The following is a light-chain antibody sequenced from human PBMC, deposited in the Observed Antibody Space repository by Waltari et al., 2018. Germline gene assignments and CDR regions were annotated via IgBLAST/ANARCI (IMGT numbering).Light chain of an antibody. Sequence: IVMTQSPDSLAVSLGERATITCKSSQSLLYRPNNKNGLAWYHDKPGQPPKLPNSYASTRESGVPDRFSGSRSGTDFTLTISSLQAEDVAVYFCQQSYTSPFTFGGGTKV. CDR1: QSLLYRPNNKNG. CDR2: YAS. V-gene: IGKV4-1*01. J-gene: IGKJ4*01. CDR3: QQSYTSPFT.